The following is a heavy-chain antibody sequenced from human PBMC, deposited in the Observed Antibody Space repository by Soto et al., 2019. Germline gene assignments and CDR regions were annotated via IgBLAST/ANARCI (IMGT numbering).Heavy chain of an antibody. CDR3: ARLFDTSGWSDY. Sequence: GESLKSSCKGSGYSFTSYWIGWVRQMPGKGLERMGIIYPGDSDTRYSPSFQGQVTISADKSITTTYLQWSSLKASDTAIYYCARLFDTSGWSDYSGQGSPFPVSS. V-gene: IGHV5-51*01. D-gene: IGHD6-19*01. J-gene: IGHJ4*02. CDR1: GYSFTSYW. CDR2: IYPGDSDT.